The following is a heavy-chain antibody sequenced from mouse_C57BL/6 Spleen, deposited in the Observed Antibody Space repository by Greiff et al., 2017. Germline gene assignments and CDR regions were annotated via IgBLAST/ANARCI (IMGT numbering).Heavy chain of an antibody. Sequence: EVQLQESGGGLVKPGGSLKLSCAASGFTFSDYGMHWVRQAPEKGLEWVAYISSGSSTIYYADTVKGRFTISRDNAKNTLFLQMTSLRSEDTAMYYCARGTTVVAHYAMDYWGQGTSVTVSS. J-gene: IGHJ4*01. CDR1: GFTFSDYG. CDR2: ISSGSSTI. CDR3: ARGTTVVAHYAMDY. D-gene: IGHD1-1*01. V-gene: IGHV5-17*01.